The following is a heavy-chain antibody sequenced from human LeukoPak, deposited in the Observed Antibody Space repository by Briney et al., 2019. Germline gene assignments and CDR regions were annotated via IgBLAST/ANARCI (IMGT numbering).Heavy chain of an antibody. Sequence: GGSLRLSCAASGFTFDDYTMHWVRQAPGKGLEWVSLISWGGGSTYYADSVKGRFTISRDNSKNSLYLQMNSLRAEDTAVYYCAKDVLAAAGTTFDYWGQGTLVTVSS. CDR3: AKDVLAAAGTTFDY. V-gene: IGHV3-43*01. D-gene: IGHD6-13*01. CDR1: GFTFDDYT. J-gene: IGHJ4*02. CDR2: ISWGGGST.